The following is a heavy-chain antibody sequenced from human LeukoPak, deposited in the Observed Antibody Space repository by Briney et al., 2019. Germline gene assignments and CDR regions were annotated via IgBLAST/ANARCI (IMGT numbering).Heavy chain of an antibody. V-gene: IGHV4-59*01. J-gene: IGHJ3*02. CDR3: ARYDSSGYYHGSTFDI. D-gene: IGHD3-22*01. CDR2: IYYSGST. CDR1: GGSISSYY. Sequence: SETLSLTCTVSGGSISSYYWSWLRQPPGKGLEWIGYIYYSGSTNYNPSLKSRVTISVDTSKNQFSLKLSSVTAADTAVYYCARYDSSGYYHGSTFDIWGQGTMVTVSS.